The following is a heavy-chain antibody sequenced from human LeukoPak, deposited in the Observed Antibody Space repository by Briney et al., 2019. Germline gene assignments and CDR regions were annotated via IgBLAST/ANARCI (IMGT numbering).Heavy chain of an antibody. Sequence: PSETLSLTCTVSGGSISSYYWSWIRQSPGKGLEWIGYIYYSGSTNYNPSLKSRVTISVDTSKNQFSLKLSSVTAADTAVYYCARDRSGIAARYCYYYYMDVWGKGTTVTVSS. J-gene: IGHJ6*03. D-gene: IGHD6-6*01. CDR3: ARDRSGIAARYCYYYYMDV. V-gene: IGHV4-59*01. CDR2: IYYSGST. CDR1: GGSISSYY.